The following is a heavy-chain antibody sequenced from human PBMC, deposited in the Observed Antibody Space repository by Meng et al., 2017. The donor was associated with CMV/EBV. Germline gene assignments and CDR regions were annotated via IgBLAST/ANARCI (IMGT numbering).Heavy chain of an antibody. CDR1: GGTFSSYA. J-gene: IGHJ3*02. V-gene: IGHV1-69*05. D-gene: IGHD2-2*02. Sequence: SVKVSCKASGGTFSSYAISWVRQAPGQGLEWMGGIIPIFGTANYAQKFQGRVTITTDESTSTAYMELSSLRSEDTAVYYCARGYCSSTSCYNAFDTWGQGTMVTVSS. CDR2: IIPIFGTA. CDR3: ARGYCSSTSCYNAFDT.